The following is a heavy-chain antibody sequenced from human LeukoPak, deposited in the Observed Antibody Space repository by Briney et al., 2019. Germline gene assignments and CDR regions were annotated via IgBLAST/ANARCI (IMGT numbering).Heavy chain of an antibody. J-gene: IGHJ4*02. V-gene: IGHV3-30-3*01. CDR2: ISHDGSNK. CDR3: ARDRHIVVVTDLDY. Sequence: GGSLRLSCAASGFTFSSYAMHWVRQAPGKGLEWVAAISHDGSNKYYADSVKGRFIISRDNSKNTLYLQMNSLRAEDTAVYYCARDRHIVVVTDLDYWGQGTLVTVSS. CDR1: GFTFSSYA. D-gene: IGHD2-21*02.